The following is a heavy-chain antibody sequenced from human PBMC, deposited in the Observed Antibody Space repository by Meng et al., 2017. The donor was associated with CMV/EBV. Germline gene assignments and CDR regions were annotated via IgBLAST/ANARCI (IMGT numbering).Heavy chain of an antibody. CDR3: TTRTSSSDPYYYYGMDV. J-gene: IGHJ6*02. CDR1: GFTFSNAC. Sequence: GESLKISCAASGFTFSNACMSWVRQAPGKGLEWVGRIRSKTDGGTTDYAAHVQGRFTISSDDSKDTLYLQMHSLKNADTAVYYCTTRTSSSDPYYYYGMDVWGQGTTVTVSS. V-gene: IGHV3-15*01. D-gene: IGHD6-6*01. CDR2: IRSKTDGGTT.